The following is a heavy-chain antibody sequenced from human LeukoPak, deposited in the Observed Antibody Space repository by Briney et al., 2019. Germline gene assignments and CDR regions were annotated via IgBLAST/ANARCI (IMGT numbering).Heavy chain of an antibody. V-gene: IGHV3-15*01. CDR3: TTETIRVGATSHFDY. CDR1: GFTFSNAW. J-gene: IGHJ4*02. CDR2: IKSKTDGGTT. Sequence: KPGGPLRLSCAASGFTFSNAWMSWVRQAPGKGLEWVGRIKSKTDGGTTDYAAPVKGRFTISRDDSKNTLYLQMNSLKTEDTAVYYCTTETIRVGATSHFDYWGQGTLVTVSS. D-gene: IGHD1-26*01.